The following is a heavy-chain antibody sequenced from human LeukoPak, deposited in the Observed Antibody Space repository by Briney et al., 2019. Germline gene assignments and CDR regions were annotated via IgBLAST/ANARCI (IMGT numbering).Heavy chain of an antibody. D-gene: IGHD3-22*01. J-gene: IGHJ4*02. V-gene: IGHV4-34*01. Sequence: SETLSLTCTVSGGSISSYYWSWIRQPPGKGLEWIGEINHSGSTNYNPSLKSQVTISVDTSKNQFSLKLSSVTAADTAVYYCARELSDYDSSGYTFDYWGQETLVTVSS. CDR2: INHSGST. CDR1: GGSISSYY. CDR3: ARELSDYDSSGYTFDY.